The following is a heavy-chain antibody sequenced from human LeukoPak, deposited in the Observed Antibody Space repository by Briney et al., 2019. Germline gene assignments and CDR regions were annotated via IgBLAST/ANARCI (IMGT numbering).Heavy chain of an antibody. Sequence: GGSLRLSCAASGFTFSSSAMSWVRQAPGKGLEWVANIKQDGSKKSYVDSVKGRFTISRDNAKNSLYLQMNSLRAEDTAIYYCTRVGYIDEGIDYWGQGTLVTVSS. CDR2: IKQDGSKK. CDR3: TRVGYIDEGIDY. V-gene: IGHV3-7*04. D-gene: IGHD5-24*01. J-gene: IGHJ4*02. CDR1: GFTFSSSA.